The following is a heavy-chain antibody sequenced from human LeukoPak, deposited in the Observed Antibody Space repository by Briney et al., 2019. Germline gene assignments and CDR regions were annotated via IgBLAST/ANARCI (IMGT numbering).Heavy chain of an antibody. CDR1: GYTFTSYY. Sequence: ASVKVSCKASGYTFTSYYMHWVRQATGQGLEWMGWMNPNSGNTGYAQKFQGRVTMTRNTSISTAYMELSSLRSEDTAVYYCARTRYQLLYPYYYGMDVWGQGTTVTVSS. CDR2: MNPNSGNT. D-gene: IGHD2-2*02. V-gene: IGHV1-8*02. CDR3: ARTRYQLLYPYYYGMDV. J-gene: IGHJ6*02.